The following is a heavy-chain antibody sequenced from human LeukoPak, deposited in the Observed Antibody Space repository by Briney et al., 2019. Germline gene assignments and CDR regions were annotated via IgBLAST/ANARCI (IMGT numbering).Heavy chain of an antibody. D-gene: IGHD4-23*01. CDR1: GFTFSNYA. J-gene: IGHJ4*02. V-gene: IGHV3-23*01. CDR3: AKDQYGGNPQYYFDY. Sequence: PGGSLRLSCAASGFTFSNYAMSWVRQAAGKGLEWVSAISGSGGNTYNADSVKGRFTISRDNSKNTLYLQMNSLRAEDTAVYYCAKDQYGGNPQYYFDYWGQGTLVTVSS. CDR2: ISGSGGNT.